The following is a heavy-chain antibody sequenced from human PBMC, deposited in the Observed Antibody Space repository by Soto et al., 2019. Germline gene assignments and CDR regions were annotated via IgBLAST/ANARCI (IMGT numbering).Heavy chain of an antibody. CDR3: ARYLAGVGV. CDR2: INPYRGST. J-gene: IGHJ4*03. CDR1: GYTFTSHY. V-gene: IGHV1-46*01. D-gene: IGHD1-26*01. Sequence: ASVKVSCKASGYTFTSHYIRWVRQAPGQGLEWMAIINPYRGSTNYAQKFRGRVTMTMDTSTSTAYMEVRSLRSYDTAVYYCARYLAGVGVWGQGTLVTVSS.